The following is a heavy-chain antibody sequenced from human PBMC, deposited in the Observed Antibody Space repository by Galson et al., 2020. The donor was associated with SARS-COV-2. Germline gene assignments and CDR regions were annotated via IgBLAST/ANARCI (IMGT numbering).Heavy chain of an antibody. Sequence: SETLSLTCTVSGASVTGTTYYWNWIRQPAGNGLEWIGHIYSSGSANYNPSLKSRATISVDTSKSHFSLKLSPVTAADTAVYYCAGYDFWTASYSWGQGTLVTVSS. D-gene: IGHD3-3*01. CDR2: IYSSGSA. CDR1: GASVTGTTYY. CDR3: AGYDFWTASYS. J-gene: IGHJ4*02. V-gene: IGHV4-61*09.